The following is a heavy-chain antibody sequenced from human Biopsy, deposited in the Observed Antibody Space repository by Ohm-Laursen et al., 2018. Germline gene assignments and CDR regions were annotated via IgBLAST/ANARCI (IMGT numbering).Heavy chain of an antibody. CDR1: GFTFSSYA. J-gene: IGHJ4*02. Sequence: SLRLSCAASGFTFSSYAMTWVRQAPGKGLEWVSGIDGSGSSTYYADSVKGRFTISRDNSKNTLYLQMNSLRAEDTAVYYCAEGDWIYYFDCWGQGTLVTVSS. V-gene: IGHV3-23*05. D-gene: IGHD2-21*02. CDR2: IDGSGSST. CDR3: AEGDWIYYFDC.